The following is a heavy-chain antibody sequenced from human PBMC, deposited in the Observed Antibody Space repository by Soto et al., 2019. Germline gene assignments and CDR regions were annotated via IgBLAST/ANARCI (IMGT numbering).Heavy chain of an antibody. CDR2: ISYDGSNK. J-gene: IGHJ6*01. D-gene: IGHD2-2*01. CDR3: AKDRDCSSTSCYFPRLGRGMDV. Sequence: PGGSLRLSCAASGFTFSSYVMHWVRQSPGKGLEWVAVISYDGSNKYYADSVKGRFTISRDNSKNTLYLQMNSLRAEDTAVYYCAKDRDCSSTSCYFPRLGRGMDVWGQGTTVTVSS. CDR1: GFTFSSYV. V-gene: IGHV3-30*18.